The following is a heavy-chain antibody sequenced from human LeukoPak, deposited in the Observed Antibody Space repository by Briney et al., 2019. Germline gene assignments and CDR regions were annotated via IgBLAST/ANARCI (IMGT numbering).Heavy chain of an antibody. CDR3: AREKSGSYFDY. Sequence: GRSLRLSCAASGFTFSSYAMHWVRQAPGKGLEWVAVISYDGSNKYYADSVKGRFTISRDSSKNTLYLQMNSLRAEDTAVYYCAREKSGSYFDYWGQGTLVTVSS. V-gene: IGHV3-30-3*01. J-gene: IGHJ4*02. CDR1: GFTFSSYA. D-gene: IGHD1-26*01. CDR2: ISYDGSNK.